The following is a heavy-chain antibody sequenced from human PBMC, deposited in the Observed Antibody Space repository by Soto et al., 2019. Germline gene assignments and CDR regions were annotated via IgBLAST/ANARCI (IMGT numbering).Heavy chain of an antibody. CDR1: GGSISGNY. J-gene: IGHJ4*02. V-gene: IGHV4-59*07. D-gene: IGHD3-9*01. CDR2: IYYSGST. CDR3: ARMRGYGLLTGTFDQ. Sequence: SDTLSLTCPVAGGSISGNYWTGMRQPPGKGLEWSGYIYYSGSTNYNPSLKSRVTISVDTSKNQFSLKLSSVTAADTAVYYCARMRGYGLLTGTFDQWGQGSLVTVS.